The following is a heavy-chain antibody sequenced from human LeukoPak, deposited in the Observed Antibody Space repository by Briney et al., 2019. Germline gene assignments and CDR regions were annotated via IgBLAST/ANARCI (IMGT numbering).Heavy chain of an antibody. V-gene: IGHV1-69*13. D-gene: IGHD3-22*01. CDR2: IIPIFGTA. Sequence: GASVTVSFKASGGTFSSYAISWVRQAPGQGLEWMGGIIPIFGTANYAQKFQGRVTITADESTSTAYMELSSLRSEDTAVYYCARDLGKTYYYDSSGYPDWGQGTLVTVSS. CDR3: ARDLGKTYYYDSSGYPD. CDR1: GGTFSSYA. J-gene: IGHJ4*02.